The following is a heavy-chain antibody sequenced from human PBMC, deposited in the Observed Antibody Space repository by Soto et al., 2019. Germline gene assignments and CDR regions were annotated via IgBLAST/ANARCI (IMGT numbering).Heavy chain of an antibody. Sequence: EVQLVETGGGLIQPGGSLRLSCAASGFTVSSNYMTWVRQAPGKGLEWVSFIYSGGNTFYADSVKGRFTISRDNSKNTLYLQLNSLRAEDTAVYYCARAYSSSSWFDPWGPGTLVTVSS. D-gene: IGHD6-6*01. CDR3: ARAYSSSSWFDP. CDR1: GFTVSSNY. J-gene: IGHJ5*02. CDR2: IYSGGNT. V-gene: IGHV3-53*02.